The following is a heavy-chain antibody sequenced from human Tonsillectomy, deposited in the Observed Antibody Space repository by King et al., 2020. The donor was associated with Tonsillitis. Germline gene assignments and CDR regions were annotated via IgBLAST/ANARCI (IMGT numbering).Heavy chain of an antibody. D-gene: IGHD6-19*01. CDR2: ISWNSGSI. CDR3: AKGPLGVAVAGTYFQH. CDR1: GFTFDDYA. V-gene: IGHV3-9*01. J-gene: IGHJ1*01. Sequence: VQLVESGGGLVQPGRSLRLSCAASGFTFDDYAMHWVRQAPGKGLEWVSGISWNSGSIGYADSVKGRFTISRDNAKNSLYLQMNSLRAEDTALYYCAKGPLGVAVAGTYFQHWGQGTLVTVSS.